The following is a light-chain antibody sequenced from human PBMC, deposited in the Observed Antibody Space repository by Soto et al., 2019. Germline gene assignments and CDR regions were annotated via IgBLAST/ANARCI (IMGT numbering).Light chain of an antibody. CDR2: QVT. J-gene: IGLJ1*01. CDR1: INDVGGYNY. V-gene: IGLV2-8*01. Sequence: QSVLTQPPSASGSPGQSVTISCAGTINDVGGYNYVSWYQQHPGKVPQLMIYQVTKRPSGVPDRFSASKSDTTASLTISGLQAEDEGDYYCKSYAGCNRFGFGTGTKVNVL. CDR3: KSYAGCNRFG.